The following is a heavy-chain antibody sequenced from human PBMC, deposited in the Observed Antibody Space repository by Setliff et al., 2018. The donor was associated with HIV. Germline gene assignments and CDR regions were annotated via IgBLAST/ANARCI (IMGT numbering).Heavy chain of an antibody. CDR1: GYTFTSYI. D-gene: IGHD3-22*01. CDR3: ARSRYDSGGYPDAFDI. J-gene: IGHJ3*02. Sequence: APVKVSCKASGYTFTSYIMNWVRQAPGQGLEWMGWISAYNGNTKYAQKFQGRVTMTTDTSTSTAYMELRSLRSDDTAVYYCARSRYDSGGYPDAFDIWGQGTMVTVSS. CDR2: ISAYNGNT. V-gene: IGHV1-18*01.